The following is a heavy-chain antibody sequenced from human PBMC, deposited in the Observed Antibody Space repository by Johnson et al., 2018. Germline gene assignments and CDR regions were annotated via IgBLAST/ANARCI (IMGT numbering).Heavy chain of an antibody. CDR1: GFTFDDYA. D-gene: IGHD2-15*01. CDR2: ISSSSNTI. J-gene: IGHJ1*01. Sequence: VQLVQSGGGLVQPGGSLRLSCAASGFTFDDYAMHWVRQAPGKGLEWVSYISSSSNTIYYADSVKGRFTISRDNAKNSLYLQMNSLRAEDTAVYYCARAPTQSAEYFQHWGQGTLVTVSS. V-gene: IGHV3-48*01. CDR3: ARAPTQSAEYFQH.